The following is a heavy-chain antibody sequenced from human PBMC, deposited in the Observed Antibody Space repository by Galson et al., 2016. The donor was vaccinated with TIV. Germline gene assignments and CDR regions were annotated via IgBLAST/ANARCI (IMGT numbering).Heavy chain of an antibody. V-gene: IGHV3-30-3*01. D-gene: IGHD1-7*01. CDR3: TRDGRGNWKYVDYFDY. CDR2: ISHDGNNK. Sequence: SLRLSCADSGFTFSSYTFHWVRQTPGKGLEWVAIISHDGNNKDFADSVEGRFTISRDSSKNTVFLQMNRLRLEDTAVYYCTRDGRGNWKYVDYFDYWGPGTVVTVSS. J-gene: IGHJ4*02. CDR1: GFTFSSYT.